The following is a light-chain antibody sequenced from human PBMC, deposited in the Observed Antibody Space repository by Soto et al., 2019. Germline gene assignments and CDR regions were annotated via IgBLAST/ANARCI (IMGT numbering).Light chain of an antibody. CDR1: QSISSW. CDR2: DAS. V-gene: IGKV1-5*02. Sequence: IQMTQSPSTLSASVGGRVTIICRASQSISSWLAWYQQKPGKAPKLMIYDASSLESGVPSRFSGSGSGTEFTLTISSLQPDDVATYYCQQYNSYSWTLGQGTKVDIK. CDR3: QQYNSYSWT. J-gene: IGKJ1*01.